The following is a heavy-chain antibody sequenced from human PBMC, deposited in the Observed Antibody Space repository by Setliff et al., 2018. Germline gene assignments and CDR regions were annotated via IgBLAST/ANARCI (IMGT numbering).Heavy chain of an antibody. CDR3: ARCLPFLSGYDRGAFDN. Sequence: GASVKVSCKASGYIFTSYGFSWVRQAPGQGLEWMGWISTYNGKTNYAQKFQGRVTMTTDTSTSTAYMDLRSLTSDDTAVYYCARCLPFLSGYDRGAFDNWGQGTLVTVSS. CDR1: GYIFTSYG. D-gene: IGHD5-12*01. J-gene: IGHJ4*02. V-gene: IGHV1-18*01. CDR2: ISTYNGKT.